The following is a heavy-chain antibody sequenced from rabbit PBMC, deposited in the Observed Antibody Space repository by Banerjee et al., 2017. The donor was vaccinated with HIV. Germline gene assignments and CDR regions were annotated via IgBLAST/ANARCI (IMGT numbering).Heavy chain of an antibody. V-gene: IGHV1S45*01. J-gene: IGHJ4*01. CDR3: VRDPYGDNSDLFNL. CDR2: IYGGSGGAT. CDR1: GFPFSSSYW. D-gene: IGHD2-1*01. Sequence: QEQLGESGGGLVQPEGSLSLTCTASGFPFSSSYWICWVRQAPGKGLEWIACIYGGSGGATYYASWAKGRFTISKASSTTVTLQMTSLTAADTATYFCVRDPYGDNSDLFNLWGPGTLVTVS.